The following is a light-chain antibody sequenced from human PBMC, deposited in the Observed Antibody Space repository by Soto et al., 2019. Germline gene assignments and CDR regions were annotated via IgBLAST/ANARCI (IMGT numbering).Light chain of an antibody. CDR2: GAS. J-gene: IGKJ5*01. CDR1: QTISNY. V-gene: IGKV1-39*01. CDR3: QQSFDNPPIT. Sequence: DTQMTQSPSSLSASVGDRVTITCRASQTISNYLNWYQQKPGKAPKLLIYGASRLQTDVPSRFSGSGSGTDFTLTISGLQPEDFATYYCQQSFDNPPITFGQGTRLEIK.